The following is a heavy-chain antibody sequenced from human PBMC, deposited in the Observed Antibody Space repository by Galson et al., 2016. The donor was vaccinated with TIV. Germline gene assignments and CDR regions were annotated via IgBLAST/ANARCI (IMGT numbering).Heavy chain of an antibody. CDR1: GVSFGDHY. Sequence: LSLTCAVSGVSFGDHYWTWIRQTPGKGLEWIGEVDHSGNTRYNPSLKSRVTISVDSSKNQFSLYLRSVTAADTAVYFCAKYVKRDFFSSFFGMDVWGQGTTVTVSS. J-gene: IGHJ6*02. V-gene: IGHV4-34*01. D-gene: IGHD3-9*01. CDR3: AKYVKRDFFSSFFGMDV. CDR2: VDHSGNT.